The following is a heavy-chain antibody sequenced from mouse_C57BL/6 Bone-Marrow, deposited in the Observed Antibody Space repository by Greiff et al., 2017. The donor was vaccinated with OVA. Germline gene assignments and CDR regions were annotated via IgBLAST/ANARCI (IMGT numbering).Heavy chain of an antibody. CDR3: ARGDESRGYAMDY. Sequence: QVQLQQPGAELVKPGASVKLSCKASGYTFTSYWMQWVKQRPGQGLEWIGEIDPSGGYTNYNQKFKGTATLTVDTSSSTAYMELSSLTCVDSAVYYGARGDESRGYAMDYWGQGTSVTVSS. J-gene: IGHJ4*01. V-gene: IGHV1-50*01. CDR2: IDPSGGYT. CDR1: GYTFTSYW.